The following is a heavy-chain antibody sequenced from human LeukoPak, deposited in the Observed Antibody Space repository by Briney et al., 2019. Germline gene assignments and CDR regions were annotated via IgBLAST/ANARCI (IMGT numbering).Heavy chain of an antibody. D-gene: IGHD2-2*01. CDR3: TRGASPGGMDV. CDR2: IYTSGST. V-gene: IGHV4-4*07. Sequence: SETLSLTCTVSGGSLSISSYYWSWIRQPAGKGLDWIGRIYTSGSTNYKPSLKSRVTMSLDTSKNQFSLKLRSVTAADTAVYYCTRGASPGGMDVWGQGTTVTVSS. CDR1: GGSLSISSYY. J-gene: IGHJ6*02.